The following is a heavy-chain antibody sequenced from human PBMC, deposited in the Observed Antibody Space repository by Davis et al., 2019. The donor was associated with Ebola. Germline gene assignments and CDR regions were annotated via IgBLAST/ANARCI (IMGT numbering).Heavy chain of an antibody. CDR3: ARHNVDIVVVVAAIPNWFDP. Sequence: MPSETLSLTCTVSGGSISSYYWSWIRQPPGEGLEWIGYIYYSGSTYYNPSLKSRVTISVDTSKNQFSLKLSSVTAADTAVYYCARHNVDIVVVVAAIPNWFDPWGQGTLVTVSS. V-gene: IGHV4-59*08. CDR1: GGSISSYY. D-gene: IGHD2-15*01. CDR2: IYYSGST. J-gene: IGHJ5*02.